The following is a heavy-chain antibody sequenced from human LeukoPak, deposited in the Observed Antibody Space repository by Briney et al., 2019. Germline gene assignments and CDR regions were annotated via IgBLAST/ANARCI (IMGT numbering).Heavy chain of an antibody. J-gene: IGHJ3*02. CDR2: ISSSSSTI. Sequence: GGSLRLSCAASGLTFSSYSMIWVRQAPGKGLEWVSYISSSSSTIYYADSVKGRFTISRGNAKNSLYLQMNSLRDEDTAVYYCARDLSGRYAFDIWGQGTMVTVSS. D-gene: IGHD3-10*01. CDR3: ARDLSGRYAFDI. V-gene: IGHV3-48*02. CDR1: GLTFSSYS.